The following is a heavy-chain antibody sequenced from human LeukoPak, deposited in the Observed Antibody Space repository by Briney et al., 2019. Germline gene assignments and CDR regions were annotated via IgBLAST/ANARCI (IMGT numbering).Heavy chain of an antibody. Sequence: ASVKVSCKASGYTFTDYYMHWVRQASGQGFEWMGWINPNDGDTNCAQKFQGRVTMTRDTSISTAHMEVSRLRSDDTAVYYCARANFLYCSSSTCLFDCWGQGTLVTVSS. CDR1: GYTFTDYY. J-gene: IGHJ4*02. CDR3: ARANFLYCSSSTCLFDC. CDR2: INPNDGDT. D-gene: IGHD2-2*01. V-gene: IGHV1-2*02.